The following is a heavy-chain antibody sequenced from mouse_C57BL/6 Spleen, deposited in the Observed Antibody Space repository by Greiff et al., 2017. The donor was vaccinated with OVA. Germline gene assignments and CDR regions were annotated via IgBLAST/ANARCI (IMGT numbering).Heavy chain of an antibody. V-gene: IGHV1-55*01. D-gene: IGHD3-3*01. CDR3: AREWTA. CDR1: GYTFTSYW. Sequence: QVHVKQSGAELVKPGASVKMSCKASGYTFTSYWITWVKQRPGQGLEWIGDIYPGSGSTNYNEKFKSKATLTVDTSSSTAYMQLSSLTSEDSAVYYCAREWTAWGQGTTLTVSS. CDR2: IYPGSGST. J-gene: IGHJ2*01.